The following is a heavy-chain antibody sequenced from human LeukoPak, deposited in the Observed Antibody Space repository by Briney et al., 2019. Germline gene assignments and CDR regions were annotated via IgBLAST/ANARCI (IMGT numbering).Heavy chain of an antibody. CDR1: GGSMSGFF. CDR3: ARTSRHFYGSGANLTPWPAGMAV. J-gene: IGHJ6*02. CDR2: IYYTGSST. V-gene: IGHV4-59*01. D-gene: IGHD3-10*01. Sequence: SVTLSLTCTVSGGSMSGFFWTWIRQPPGRELEWIGSIYYTGSSTKYNPSLKSRVTISVDTSKSQFSLNLNSATAADTAVYYCARTSRHFYGSGANLTPWPAGMAVWGQGTTVTVSS.